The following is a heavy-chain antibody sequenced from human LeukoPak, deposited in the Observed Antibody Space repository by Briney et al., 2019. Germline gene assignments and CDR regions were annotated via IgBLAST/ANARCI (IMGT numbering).Heavy chain of an antibody. D-gene: IGHD6-13*01. V-gene: IGHV4-59*01. CDR2: IYYSGST. CDR3: ARESSSWYNLNYYMDV. J-gene: IGHJ6*03. Sequence: SETLSLTCTVSGGSISSYYWSWIRQPPGKGLEWIGYIYYSGSTNYNPSLKSRVTISVDTSKNQFSLKLSSVTAADTAVYYCARESSSWYNLNYYMDVWGKGTTVTVSS. CDR1: GGSISSYY.